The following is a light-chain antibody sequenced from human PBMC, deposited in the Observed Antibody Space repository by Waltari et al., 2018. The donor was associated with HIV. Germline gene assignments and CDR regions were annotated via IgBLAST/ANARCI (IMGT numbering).Light chain of an antibody. Sequence: QSVLTQPPSVSAAPGQKVTISCSGSTSIIGNNFVSWYQQFPGTAPQLLIYDNNKRPSGIPDRFSGSRSGTSATLGITGLQTGDEAEYYCGTWDNSLSAWVFGGGTKVTVL. CDR3: GTWDNSLSAWV. V-gene: IGLV1-51*01. J-gene: IGLJ3*02. CDR1: TSIIGNNF. CDR2: DNN.